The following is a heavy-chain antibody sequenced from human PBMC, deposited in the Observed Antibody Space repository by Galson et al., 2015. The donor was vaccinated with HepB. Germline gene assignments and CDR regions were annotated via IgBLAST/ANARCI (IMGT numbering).Heavy chain of an antibody. Sequence: LSLTCTVSGGSISSGDYYWSWIRQPPGKGLEWIGYIYYSGSTYYNPSLKSRVTISVDTSKNQFSLKLSSVTAADTAVYYCARAYDRAAPSFDYWGQGTLVTVSS. D-gene: IGHD3-10*02. J-gene: IGHJ4*02. CDR3: ARAYDRAAPSFDY. V-gene: IGHV4-30-4*01. CDR2: IYYSGST. CDR1: GGSISSGDYY.